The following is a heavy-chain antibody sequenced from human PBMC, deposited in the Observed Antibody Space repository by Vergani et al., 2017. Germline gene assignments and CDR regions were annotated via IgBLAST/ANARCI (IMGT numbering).Heavy chain of an antibody. D-gene: IGHD4-17*01. J-gene: IGHJ4*02. CDR3: AGDVNPPPRDYGDYS. CDR1: GFTFSSYS. CDR2: ISSSSSYI. Sequence: EVQLVESGGGLVKPGGSLRLSCAASGFTFSSYSMNWVRQAPGKGLEWVSSISSSSSYIYYADSVKGRFTISRANAKNSLYLQMNSLRAEDTAVYYCAGDVNPPPRDYGDYSWGQGTLVTVSS. V-gene: IGHV3-21*01.